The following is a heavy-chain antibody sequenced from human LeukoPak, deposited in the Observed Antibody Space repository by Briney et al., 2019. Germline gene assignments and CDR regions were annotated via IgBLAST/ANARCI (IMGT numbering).Heavy chain of an antibody. CDR1: GFTFSAYA. D-gene: IGHD3-10*01. CDR2: ISSNGGST. CDR3: ATGSHLDY. J-gene: IGHJ4*02. V-gene: IGHV3-64*04. Sequence: GGSLRLSCSASGFTFSAYAMYWVRQAPGKGLEYVAGISSNGGSTYYADSVKGRFTISRDNAMNSLYLQMNSLRTEDTAVYYCATGSHLDYWGQGTLVTVSS.